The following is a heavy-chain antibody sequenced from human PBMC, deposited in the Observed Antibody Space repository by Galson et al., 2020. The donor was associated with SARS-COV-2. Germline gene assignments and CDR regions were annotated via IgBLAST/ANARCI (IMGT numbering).Heavy chain of an antibody. V-gene: IGHV3-7*01. Sequence: TGGSLRLSCAASGFTFSSYWTSWVRQAPGKGLEWVANIKQDGSEKYYVDSVKGRLTISRDNAKNSLYLQMNSLGAGDTAVYYCAGDLWLAGVDPWGQGTLVTVSS. J-gene: IGHJ5*02. D-gene: IGHD6-19*01. CDR1: GFTFSSYW. CDR2: IKQDGSEK. CDR3: AGDLWLAGVDP.